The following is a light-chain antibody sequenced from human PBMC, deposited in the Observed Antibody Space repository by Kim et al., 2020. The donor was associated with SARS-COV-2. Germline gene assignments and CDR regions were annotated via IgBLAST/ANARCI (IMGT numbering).Light chain of an antibody. Sequence: ETVLTQSPGTLSLSPGERATLSCRTSQSVSSNYLAWYQQKPGQAPRLLIYDAYSRATGIPDRFSGSGSGTDFILTISRLEPEDFAVYYCQQFDASPMYTFGQGTKLEI. CDR3: QQFDASPMYT. CDR1: QSVSSNY. V-gene: IGKV3-20*01. CDR2: DAY. J-gene: IGKJ2*01.